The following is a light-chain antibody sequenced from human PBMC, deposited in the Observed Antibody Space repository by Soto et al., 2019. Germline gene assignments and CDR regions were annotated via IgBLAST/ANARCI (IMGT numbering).Light chain of an antibody. CDR2: GAS. J-gene: IGKJ1*01. Sequence: EIVLTQSPGTLSLSPGERATLSCRASQSVSSSYLAWYQQKAGQAPRLLIYGASSRATGIPDRFSGSGSGTDFNLTISRLEPEDFAVYDCQQYGSSTWTFGQGTKVDIK. V-gene: IGKV3-20*01. CDR3: QQYGSSTWT. CDR1: QSVSSSY.